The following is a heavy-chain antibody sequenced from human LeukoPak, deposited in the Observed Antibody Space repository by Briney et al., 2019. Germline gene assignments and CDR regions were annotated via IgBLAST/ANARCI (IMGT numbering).Heavy chain of an antibody. CDR3: ARVRGAGLQYYYMDV. CDR1: GFTFSTYA. D-gene: IGHD1-26*01. J-gene: IGHJ6*03. Sequence: GGSLRLSCAASGFTFSTYAIHWVRQAPGKGLEWVAVISYDGGNKYYADSVKGRFTISRDNSKNTLYLQMNSLRAEDTAVYYCARVRGAGLQYYYMDVWGKGTTVTVSS. CDR2: ISYDGGNK. V-gene: IGHV3-30-3*01.